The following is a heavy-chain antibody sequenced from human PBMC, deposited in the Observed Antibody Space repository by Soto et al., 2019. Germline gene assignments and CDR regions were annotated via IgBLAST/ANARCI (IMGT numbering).Heavy chain of an antibody. Sequence: QVQLQQWGAGLLKPSETLSLTCAVYGGSFSGYYWSWIRQPPGKGLEWIGEINHSGSTNYNPSLKSRVTISVDTSKNQFSLKLSSVTAADTAVYYCASEDSSSWYGSDGMDVWGQGTTVTVSS. CDR2: INHSGST. CDR1: GGSFSGYY. V-gene: IGHV4-34*01. D-gene: IGHD6-13*01. J-gene: IGHJ6*02. CDR3: ASEDSSSWYGSDGMDV.